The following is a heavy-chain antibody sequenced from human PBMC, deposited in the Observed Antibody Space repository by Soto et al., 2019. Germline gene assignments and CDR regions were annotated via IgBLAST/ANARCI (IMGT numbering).Heavy chain of an antibody. CDR2: ISAYSGDT. CDR1: GYTFTGYS. D-gene: IGHD4-17*01. J-gene: IGHJ4*02. V-gene: IGHV1-18*01. Sequence: QVQLVQSGAEVKKPGASVKVSCKASGYTFTGYSVGWVRQAPGQGLEWRGWISAYSGDTYYAQRFQNRLTMTTDASTSTANMELTSLRSDDTAVYYCARPSGSYGDYAWSLKYWGQGTLVTVSS. CDR3: ARPSGSYGDYAWSLKY.